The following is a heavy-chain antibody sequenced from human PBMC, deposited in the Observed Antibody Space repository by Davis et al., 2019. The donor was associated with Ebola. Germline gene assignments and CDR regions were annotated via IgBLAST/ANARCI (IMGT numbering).Heavy chain of an antibody. D-gene: IGHD1-26*01. V-gene: IGHV4-61*01. Sequence: MPSETLSLTCTVSGGSVSSGSYYWSWIRQPQGKGLEWIGYIYYSGSTNYNPSLKSRVTISVDTSKDQFSLKLTSVIATDTADYYCAGRGVVGVTPIDFDIWGQGTRVTVSS. CDR3: AGRGVVGVTPIDFDI. CDR2: IYYSGST. J-gene: IGHJ3*02. CDR1: GGSVSSGSYY.